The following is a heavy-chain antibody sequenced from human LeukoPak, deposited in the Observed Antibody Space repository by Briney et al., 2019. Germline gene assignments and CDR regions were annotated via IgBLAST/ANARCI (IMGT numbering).Heavy chain of an antibody. CDR3: AQCGGYSYGVGDWFDP. D-gene: IGHD5-18*01. CDR1: GFTFSSYG. CDR2: ISYDGSNK. V-gene: IGHV3-30*18. J-gene: IGHJ5*02. Sequence: PGRSLRLSCAASGFTFSSYGMHWVRQAPGKGLEWVAVISYDGSNKYYADSVKGRFTISRDNSKNTLYLQMNSLRAEDTAVYYCAQCGGYSYGVGDWFDPWGQGTLVTVSS.